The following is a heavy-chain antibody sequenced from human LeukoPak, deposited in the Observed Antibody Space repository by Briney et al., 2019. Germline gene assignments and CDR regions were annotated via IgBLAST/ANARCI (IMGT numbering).Heavy chain of an antibody. V-gene: IGHV1-8*02. CDR2: MNPNSGNT. J-gene: IGHJ5*02. D-gene: IGHD6-13*01. CDR1: GYTFTSYG. CDR3: ARGAPGSSRGYNWFDP. Sequence: GASVKVSCKASGYTFTSYGISWVRQATGQGLEWMGWMNPNSGNTGYAQKFQGRVTMTRNTSISTAYMELSSLRSEDTAVYYCARGAPGSSRGYNWFDPWGQRTLVTVSS.